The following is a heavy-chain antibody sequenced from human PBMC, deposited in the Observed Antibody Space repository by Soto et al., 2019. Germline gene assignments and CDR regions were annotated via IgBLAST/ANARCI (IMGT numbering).Heavy chain of an antibody. Sequence: PSETLSLTCTVSGGSISSGDYYWSWIRQPPGKGLEWIGYIYYSGSTYYNPSLKSRVTISVDTSKNQFSLKLSSVTAADTAVYYCARDRRAPAAPFDYWGQGTLVTVS. D-gene: IGHD2-2*01. CDR3: ARDRRAPAAPFDY. CDR1: GGSISSGDYY. CDR2: IYYSGST. J-gene: IGHJ4*02. V-gene: IGHV4-30-4*01.